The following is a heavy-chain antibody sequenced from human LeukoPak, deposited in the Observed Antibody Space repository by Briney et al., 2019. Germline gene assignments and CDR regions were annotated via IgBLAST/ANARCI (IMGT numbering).Heavy chain of an antibody. D-gene: IGHD3-22*01. Sequence: GASVKVSCKASGYTFTGYYMHWVRQAPRQGLEWMGWINPNSGGTNYAQKFQGRVTMTRDTSISTAYMELSRLRSDDTAVYYCAREIYYDSSGYYKASDYWGQGTLVTVSS. V-gene: IGHV1-2*02. CDR1: GYTFTGYY. J-gene: IGHJ4*02. CDR3: AREIYYDSSGYYKASDY. CDR2: INPNSGGT.